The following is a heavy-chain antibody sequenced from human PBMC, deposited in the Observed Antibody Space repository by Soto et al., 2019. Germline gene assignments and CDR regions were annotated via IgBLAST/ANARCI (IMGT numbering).Heavy chain of an antibody. J-gene: IGHJ6*02. V-gene: IGHV6-1*01. Sequence: PSQTLSLTCAISGDSVSSYSVAWNWIRQSPSGGLEWLGRTYLRSKWYNDYAVSVKGRITINPDTSKNQVSLELNSVTPEDTAVYYCARGRYFAKDVWGQGTTVTVSS. CDR2: TYLRSKWYN. CDR1: GDSVSSYSVA. D-gene: IGHD3-9*01. CDR3: ARGRYFAKDV.